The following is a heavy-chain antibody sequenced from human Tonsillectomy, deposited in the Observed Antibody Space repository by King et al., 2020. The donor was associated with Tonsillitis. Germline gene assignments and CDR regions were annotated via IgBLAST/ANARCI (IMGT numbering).Heavy chain of an antibody. CDR1: GGSFSGYY. J-gene: IGHJ4*02. D-gene: IGHD6-6*01. CDR3: ARGRRREDIVARPRTGEKYYFDY. Sequence: VQLQQWGAGLLKPSETLSLTCAVYGGSFSGYYWSWIRQPPGKGLEWIGEINHSGSTNYNPSLKSRVTISVDTSKNQFSLKLSSVTAADTAVYYCARGRRREDIVARPRTGEKYYFDYWGQGTLVTVTS. V-gene: IGHV4-34*01. CDR2: INHSGST.